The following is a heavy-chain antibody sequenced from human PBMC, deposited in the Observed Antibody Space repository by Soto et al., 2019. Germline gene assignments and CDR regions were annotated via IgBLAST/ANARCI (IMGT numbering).Heavy chain of an antibody. Sequence: SVKVSCKASGAIFSKYVISWARQAPGQGLEWMGGIIPMFGTVNYAQKFQGRLTITADESTSTAYMELSTLRSDDTAVYYCAKSSPKPWPGGTCYEKWVDHWG. V-gene: IGHV1-69*13. J-gene: IGHJ5*02. CDR3: AKSSPKPWPGGTCYEKWVDH. CDR2: IIPMFGTV. CDR1: GAIFSKYV. D-gene: IGHD2-15*01.